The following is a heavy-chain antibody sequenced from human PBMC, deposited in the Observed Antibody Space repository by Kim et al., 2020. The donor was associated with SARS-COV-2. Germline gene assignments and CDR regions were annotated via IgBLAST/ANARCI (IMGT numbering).Heavy chain of an antibody. CDR3: ARQFSHDRRFDP. D-gene: IGHD3-22*01. V-gene: IGHV4-59*08. Sequence: NYTPALKSRVTISVDTSKDQFSRRLSSVTAADTAVYYCARQFSHDRRFDPWGQGTLVTVSS. J-gene: IGHJ5*02.